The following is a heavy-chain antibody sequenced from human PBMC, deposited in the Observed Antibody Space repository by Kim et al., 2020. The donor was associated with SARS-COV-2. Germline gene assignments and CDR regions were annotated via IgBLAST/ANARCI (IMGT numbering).Heavy chain of an antibody. V-gene: IGHV4-39*01. Sequence: SETLSLTCTVSGGSISSSFNYWGWIRQPPGKGLEWIGSVYHSGSTYDSPSLKSRVTVSVDTSKNEFYVKVTSVTAADTAVYFCARLPHDSSGYVDSWGPGSLVTVSS. D-gene: IGHD3-22*01. CDR1: GGSISSSFNY. CDR3: ARLPHDSSGYVDS. J-gene: IGHJ4*02. CDR2: VYHSGST.